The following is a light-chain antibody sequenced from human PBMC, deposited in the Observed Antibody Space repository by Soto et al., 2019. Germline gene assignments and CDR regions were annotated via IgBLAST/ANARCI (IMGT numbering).Light chain of an antibody. CDR3: QQHSSSPWT. J-gene: IGKJ1*01. CDR1: QSVTSDY. CDR2: AVS. Sequence: DIVLTQSPGTLSLSPGESAALSCRASQSVTSDYLVWYRQKPGQAPRLLIYAVSSRAAGIPDRFSGSGSGTDFTLTNTRLEPEDSAVSYCQQHSSSPWTFGQGTRVEV. V-gene: IGKV3-20*01.